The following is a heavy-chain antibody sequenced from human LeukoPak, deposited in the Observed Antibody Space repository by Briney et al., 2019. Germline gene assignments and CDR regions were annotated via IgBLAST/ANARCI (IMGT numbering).Heavy chain of an antibody. CDR3: ARDSGKYYGMDV. J-gene: IGHJ6*02. Sequence: PGGSLRLSCAASGFTVSSNYMSWVRQAPGKGLEWVSVIYSGGTTNYADSVKGRFTISRDNSKNTLYLQMNSLRAEDTAVYYCARDSGKYYGMDVWGQGTTVTVSS. CDR2: IYSGGTT. CDR1: GFTVSSNY. D-gene: IGHD3-10*01. V-gene: IGHV3-66*01.